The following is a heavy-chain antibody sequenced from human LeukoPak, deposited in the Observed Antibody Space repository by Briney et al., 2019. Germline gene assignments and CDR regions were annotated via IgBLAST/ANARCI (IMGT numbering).Heavy chain of an antibody. CDR2: IYYSGTT. Sequence: SEPLSLTCTVSGGSLSRGPYYWSWSPQPRGRRVEWIGYIYYSGTTNYDPSFKSRVTMSVDTSKNQFSLKLTSVTAADTAVYYCARGAVVNGLDVWGQGTTVTVSS. CDR3: ARGAVVNGLDV. J-gene: IGHJ6*02. CDR1: GGSLSRGPYY. V-gene: IGHV4-61*01. D-gene: IGHD3-16*02.